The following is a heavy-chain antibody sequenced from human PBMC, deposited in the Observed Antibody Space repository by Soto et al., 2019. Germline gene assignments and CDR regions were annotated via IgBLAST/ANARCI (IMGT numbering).Heavy chain of an antibody. Sequence: TLSLTCTVSGGSISSGGYYWSWIRQHPGKGLEWIGYIYYSGSTYYNPSLKSRVTISVDTSKNQFSLKLSSVTAADTAVYYCARDSMNYYGSGSYPYNWFDPWGQGTLVTVSS. J-gene: IGHJ5*02. V-gene: IGHV4-31*03. D-gene: IGHD3-10*01. CDR1: GGSISSGGYY. CDR3: ARDSMNYYGSGSYPYNWFDP. CDR2: IYYSGST.